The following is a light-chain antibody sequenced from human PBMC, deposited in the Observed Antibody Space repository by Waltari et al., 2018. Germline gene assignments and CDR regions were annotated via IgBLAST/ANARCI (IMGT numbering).Light chain of an antibody. V-gene: IGLV10-54*04. CDR1: SKDVGNQG. J-gene: IGLJ1*01. CDR2: RDN. CDR3: STWDNSLKTYI. Sequence: QAGLTQPPSVSRALRQTATLTCTGNSKDVGNQGAAWLQQHQGHPPKLLSYRDNRRPSGISGRVSASRSGNTASLTITELQPEDEADYYCSTWDNSLKTYIFGTGTKVTVL.